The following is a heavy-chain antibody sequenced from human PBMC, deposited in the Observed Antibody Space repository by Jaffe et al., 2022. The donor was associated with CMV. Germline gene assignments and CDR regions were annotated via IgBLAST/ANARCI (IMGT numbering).Heavy chain of an antibody. V-gene: IGHV1-18*04. Sequence: QVQLVQSGPEVKKPGASVQVSCKASGYTFTKYSISWVRQAPGQGLEWMGWINVYNGNTNYAQKLQDRVTMTTDTSTSTAYMEVRRLRSDDTAVYYCARGGDAAVLTPAMGYFYMDVWGKGTTVTVSS. D-gene: IGHD2-2*01. CDR3: ARGGDAAVLTPAMGYFYMDV. CDR2: INVYNGNT. CDR1: GYTFTKYS. J-gene: IGHJ6*03.